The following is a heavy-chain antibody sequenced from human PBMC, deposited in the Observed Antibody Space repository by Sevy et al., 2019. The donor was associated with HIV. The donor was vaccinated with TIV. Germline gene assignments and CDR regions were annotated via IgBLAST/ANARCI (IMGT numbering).Heavy chain of an antibody. CDR3: AISTAVAAEFDY. D-gene: IGHD6-19*01. V-gene: IGHV5-10-1*01. CDR2: IDPSDSYT. J-gene: IGHJ4*02. CDR1: GYSFTSYW. Sequence: GQSLKISCKGSGYSFTSYWISWVRQMPGKGLEWMGRIDPSDSYTNYSPSFQGHVTISADKSISTAYLQWSSLKASDTAMYYCAISTAVAAEFDYWGQGTLVTVSS.